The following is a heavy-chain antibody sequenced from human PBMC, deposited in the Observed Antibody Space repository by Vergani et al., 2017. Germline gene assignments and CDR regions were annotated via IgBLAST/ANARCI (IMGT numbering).Heavy chain of an antibody. D-gene: IGHD5-12*01. CDR1: GYTFTSYG. J-gene: IGHJ6*03. V-gene: IGHV1-18*01. CDR3: ARDRYSGYVQNSDDDYMDV. Sequence: QVQLVQSGAEVKKPGASVKVSCKASGYTFTSYGISWVRQAPGQGLEWMGWISAYNGNTNYAQKLQGRVPMTPDTSTSTAYMELRSLRSDDTAVYYCARDRYSGYVQNSDDDYMDVWGKGTTVTVSS. CDR2: ISAYNGNT.